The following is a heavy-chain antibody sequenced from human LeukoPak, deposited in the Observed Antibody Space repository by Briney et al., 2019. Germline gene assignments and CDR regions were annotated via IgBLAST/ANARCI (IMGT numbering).Heavy chain of an antibody. Sequence: GGSLRLSCAASGFTFSSYGMHWVRQAPGKGLEWVAVIWYDGSNKYYADSVKGRFTISRDNSKNTLYLQMNSLRAEDTAVYYCARDYPNYYDSSGYYYVGGYFQHWGQGTLVTVSS. J-gene: IGHJ1*01. CDR3: ARDYPNYYDSSGYYYVGGYFQH. V-gene: IGHV3-33*01. CDR2: IWYDGSNK. D-gene: IGHD3-22*01. CDR1: GFTFSSYG.